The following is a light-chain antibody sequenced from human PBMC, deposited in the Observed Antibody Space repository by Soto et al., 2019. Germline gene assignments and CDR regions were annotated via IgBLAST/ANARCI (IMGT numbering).Light chain of an antibody. CDR1: SYNIGSNT. CDR2: SHN. V-gene: IGLV1-44*01. CDR3: AAWDDSRNGYVV. Sequence: QSVLTQPPSASGTPGQRVTISCSGSSYNIGSNTVNWYQQLPGTAPKLLIYSHNQRPSGVPDRFSGSKSGTSASLAISGFQSEYEDDYYCAAWDDSRNGYVVFGGGTKLTVL. J-gene: IGLJ2*01.